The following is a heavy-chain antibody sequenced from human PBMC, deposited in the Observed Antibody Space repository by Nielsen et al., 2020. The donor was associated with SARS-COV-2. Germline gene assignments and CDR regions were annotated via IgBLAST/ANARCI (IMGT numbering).Heavy chain of an antibody. CDR2: IYPGDSET. V-gene: IGHV5-51*01. CDR3: ARFLGYCTGGSCATDFYYYAMDV. Sequence: KVSCKGSGYSFTSHWINWVRQMPGKGLEWMGIIYPGDSETRYSPSFQGQVTISADKSNSTAYLQWSSLKASDTAMYYCARFLGYCTGGSCATDFYYYAMDVWGQGTTVTISS. J-gene: IGHJ6*02. CDR1: GYSFTSHW. D-gene: IGHD2-15*01.